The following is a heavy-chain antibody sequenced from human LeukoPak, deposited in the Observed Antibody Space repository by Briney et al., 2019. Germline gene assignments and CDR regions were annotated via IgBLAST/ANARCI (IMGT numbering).Heavy chain of an antibody. CDR1: GYSISSGYY. J-gene: IGHJ5*01. Sequence: SETLSLTCTVSGYSISSGYYWTWIRQSPGKGLEWIGYISYSGTTKYSPSLKSRLTISLDTSKNQFSLKLNSVTAADTAVYYCARNHGGWFDSWGQGTLVTVSS. V-gene: IGHV4-61*01. CDR3: ARNHGGWFDS. D-gene: IGHD4-23*01. CDR2: ISYSGTT.